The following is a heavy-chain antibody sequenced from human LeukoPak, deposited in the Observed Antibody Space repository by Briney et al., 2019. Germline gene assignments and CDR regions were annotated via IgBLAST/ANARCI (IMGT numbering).Heavy chain of an antibody. CDR2: IKQDGSEK. CDR1: GFTFSNYW. V-gene: IGHV3-7*05. J-gene: IGHJ5*02. D-gene: IGHD5-24*01. Sequence: GGSLRLSCVASGFTFSNYWMIWVRQAPGKGLEWVGNIKQDGSEKRYADSVRGRFSISRDNAQTSLYLQMNSLRAEDTAVYYCARASDPWLQLTWGQGTLVTVSS. CDR3: ARASDPWLQLT.